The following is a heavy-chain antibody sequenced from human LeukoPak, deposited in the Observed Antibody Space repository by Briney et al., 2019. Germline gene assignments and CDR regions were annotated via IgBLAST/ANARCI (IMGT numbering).Heavy chain of an antibody. J-gene: IGHJ4*02. V-gene: IGHV1-46*01. CDR1: GYTFTSYY. CDR3: AREGYIPGEFDY. Sequence: GASVKVSCKASGYTFTSYYMHWVRQAPGQGFEWMGIINPSGGSTSYAQKFQGRVTMTRDTSTSTVYMELSSLRSEDTAVYYCAREGYIPGEFDYWGQGTLVTVSS. D-gene: IGHD3-16*01. CDR2: INPSGGST.